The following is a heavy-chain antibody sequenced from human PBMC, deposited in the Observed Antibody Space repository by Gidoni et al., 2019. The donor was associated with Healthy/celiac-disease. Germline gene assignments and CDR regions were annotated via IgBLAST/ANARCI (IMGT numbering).Heavy chain of an antibody. Sequence: VQLVQSGAEVKKPGASVKVPCKASGYTVTRSGISWVRQAPGQGLEWMGWISAYNGNTNYAQKLQGRVTMTTDTSTSTAYMELGSLRSDDTAVYYCARDLRRIAAAGLSGEDYWGQGTLVTVSS. D-gene: IGHD6-13*01. CDR1: GYTVTRSG. J-gene: IGHJ4*02. V-gene: IGHV1-18*01. CDR3: ARDLRRIAAAGLSGEDY. CDR2: ISAYNGNT.